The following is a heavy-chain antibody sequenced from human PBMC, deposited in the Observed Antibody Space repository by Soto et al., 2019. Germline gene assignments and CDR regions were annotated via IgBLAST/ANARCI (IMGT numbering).Heavy chain of an antibody. J-gene: IGHJ6*03. CDR1: GDSVSSNSAA. V-gene: IGHV6-1*01. CDR3: AGTISPQWSYMDV. Sequence: SQTPSLTCVISGDSVSSNSAAWNWIRQSPSRGLEWLGRTYYRSRWYNDYAVSVRSRITVNADTSKNQFSLHLTSVPPEDTAVYYCAGTISPQWSYMDVWDKGNTLTVSS. CDR2: TYYRSRWYN. D-gene: IGHD1-7*01.